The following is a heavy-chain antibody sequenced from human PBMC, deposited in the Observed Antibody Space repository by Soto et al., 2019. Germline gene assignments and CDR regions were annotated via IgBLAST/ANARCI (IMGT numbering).Heavy chain of an antibody. D-gene: IGHD3-16*01. CDR3: ARHGGGPRTYSYYGMDV. CDR2: IYYSGST. Sequence: SETLSLTCTVSGGSISSSSYYWGGIRQPPGKGLEWVGSIYYSGSTYYNPSLKSRVTISVDTSKNQFSLRLSSVTAEDTAVYYCARHGGGPRTYSYYGMDVWGQGTTAPVSS. CDR1: GGSISSSSYY. V-gene: IGHV4-39*01. J-gene: IGHJ6*02.